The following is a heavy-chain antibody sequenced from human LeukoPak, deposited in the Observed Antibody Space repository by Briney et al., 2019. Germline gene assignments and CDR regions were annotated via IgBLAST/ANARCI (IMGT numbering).Heavy chain of an antibody. Sequence: SESLSLTCTVSGGSISSSSYYWGWIRQPPGKGLEWIGSIYYSGRTYYNPFLKTRVTISVAMSKNQCTLKLSSVTAADTAVYYLAKHSPYSSGWYFDYWGQGTLVTVSS. D-gene: IGHD6-19*01. V-gene: IGHV4-39*01. CDR1: GGSISSSSYY. J-gene: IGHJ4*02. CDR3: AKHSPYSSGWYFDY. CDR2: IYYSGRT.